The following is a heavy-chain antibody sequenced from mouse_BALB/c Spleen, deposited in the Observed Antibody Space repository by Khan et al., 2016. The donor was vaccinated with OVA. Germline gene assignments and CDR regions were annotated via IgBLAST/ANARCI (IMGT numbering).Heavy chain of an antibody. Sequence: EVQLVESGGGLVQPKGSLKLSCAASGFTFNTYAMNWVRQAPGNGLEWVARIRSKSNNYATYYADSVKDRFTISRDDSQSMLYLHMNNLKTEDTAMYYCVRPYGDYGYYAMDYWGQGTSVTVSS. D-gene: IGHD2-13*01. V-gene: IGHV10-1*02. CDR3: VRPYGDYGYYAMDY. CDR1: GFTFNTYA. J-gene: IGHJ4*01. CDR2: IRSKSNNYAT.